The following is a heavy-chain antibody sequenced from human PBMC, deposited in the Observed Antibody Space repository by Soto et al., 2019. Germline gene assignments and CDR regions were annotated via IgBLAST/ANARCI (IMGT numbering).Heavy chain of an antibody. CDR2: IYPGDSDT. V-gene: IGHV5-51*01. CDR3: ARLSGYASEWYNGKDV. D-gene: IGHD5-12*01. CDR1: GYCFSNTW. Sequence: GASLKISCEGSGYCFSNTWIGWVRQMHGKGLAWMGIIYPGDSDTRYTPSFQVQVPFSADRSISTASLQWTTLNPSDPAIHSSARLSGYASEWYNGKDVRGQGNRVTV. J-gene: IGHJ6*01.